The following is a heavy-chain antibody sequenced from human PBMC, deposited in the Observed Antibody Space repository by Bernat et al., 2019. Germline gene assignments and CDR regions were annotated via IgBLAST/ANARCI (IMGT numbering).Heavy chain of an antibody. CDR2: INIDGSIT. V-gene: IGHV3-74*01. Sequence: EVQLVESGGDLVQPGGSLRLSCAASGFTFSNHWMHWVRQAPGKGLVWASHINIDGSITSYADSVKGRFTISRDNAKNTLYLQMNSLRAEDTAVYYCTRSLATAVWGQGTLVTVSS. J-gene: IGHJ4*02. D-gene: IGHD6-13*01. CDR1: GFTFSNHW. CDR3: TRSLATAV.